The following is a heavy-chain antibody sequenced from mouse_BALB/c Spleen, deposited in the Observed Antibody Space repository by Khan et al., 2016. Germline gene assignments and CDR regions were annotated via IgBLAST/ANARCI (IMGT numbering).Heavy chain of an antibody. CDR1: GYTFTNYG. V-gene: IGHV9-3*02. CDR3: ARTARATFAY. Sequence: QIQLVQSGPELKKPGETVKISCKASGYTFTNYGMNWVKQAPGKGLKWMGWIHTSTGEPTYAEEFKGRVAFSLETSASTAYLQINNLTSEDTATYFCARTARATFAYWGQGTLVTVSA. J-gene: IGHJ3*01. D-gene: IGHD3-1*01. CDR2: IHTSTGEP.